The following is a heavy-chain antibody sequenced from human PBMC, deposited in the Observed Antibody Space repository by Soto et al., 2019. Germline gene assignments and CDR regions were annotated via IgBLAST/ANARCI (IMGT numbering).Heavy chain of an antibody. CDR1: GGSISSYY. V-gene: IGHV4-59*01. Sequence: QVQLQESGPGLVKPSETLSLTCTVSGGSISSYYCSWIRQPPGKGLEWIGYIHYSGSTNYNPSLQRRVTMSVDTSKTQFSLKLSSVTAADTAVYYCARVGRAYYYGMDIWGQGTTVTVSS. CDR3: ARVGRAYYYGMDI. J-gene: IGHJ6*02. CDR2: IHYSGST.